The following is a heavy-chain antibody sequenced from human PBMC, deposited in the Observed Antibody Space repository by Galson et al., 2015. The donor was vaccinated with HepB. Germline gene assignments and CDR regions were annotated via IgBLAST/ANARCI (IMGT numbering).Heavy chain of an antibody. D-gene: IGHD4-17*01. CDR1: GFTFSSYA. CDR2: ISSNGGST. CDR3: VKDPRVGAQVTSDY. J-gene: IGHJ4*02. Sequence: SLRLSCAASGFTFSSYAMHWVRQAPGKGLEYVSAISSNGGSTYYADSVKGRFTISRDNSKNTLYLQMSSLRAEDTAVYYCVKDPRVGAQVTSDYWGQGTLVTVSS. V-gene: IGHV3-64D*06.